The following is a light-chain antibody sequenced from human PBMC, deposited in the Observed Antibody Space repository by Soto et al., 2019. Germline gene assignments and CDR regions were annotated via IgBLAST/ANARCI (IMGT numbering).Light chain of an antibody. Sequence: SVLTQPPSVSGAPGQRVTIFCTGTSSNIGAGYDVHWYQQLPGKAPTLLIYSNNDRPSGVPDRFSGSKSGTSASLAITGLQADDEADYYCHSYDSSLSAVVFGGGTKLTVL. CDR2: SNN. CDR1: SSNIGAGYD. CDR3: HSYDSSLSAVV. V-gene: IGLV1-40*01. J-gene: IGLJ3*02.